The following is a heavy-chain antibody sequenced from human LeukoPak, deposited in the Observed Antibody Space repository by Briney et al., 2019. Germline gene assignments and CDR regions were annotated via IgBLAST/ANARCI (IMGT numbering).Heavy chain of an antibody. Sequence: ASVKVSCKASGYTFTSYYMHWVRRAPGQGLEWMGIINPSGGSTSYAQKFQGRVTMTRDMSTSTVYMELSSLRSEDTAVYYCARGPGRVLLWFGELSTRELDVWGKGTTVTVSS. D-gene: IGHD3-10*01. J-gene: IGHJ6*04. V-gene: IGHV1-46*01. CDR1: GYTFTSYY. CDR3: ARGPGRVLLWFGELSTRELDV. CDR2: INPSGGST.